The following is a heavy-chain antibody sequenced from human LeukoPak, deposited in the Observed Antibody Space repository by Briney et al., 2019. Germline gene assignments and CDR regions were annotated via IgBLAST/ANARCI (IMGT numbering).Heavy chain of an antibody. CDR1: GYTFTGYY. CDR2: INPSGGST. J-gene: IGHJ4*02. D-gene: IGHD6-6*01. V-gene: IGHV1-46*01. CDR3: ARGVGVIGSSSPNHLAPEGDY. Sequence: GASVKVSCKASGYTFTGYYMHWVRQAPGQGLEWMGIINPSGGSTSYAQKFQGRVTMTRDMSTSTVYMELSSLRSEDTAAYYCARGVGVIGSSSPNHLAPEGDYWGQGTLVTVSS.